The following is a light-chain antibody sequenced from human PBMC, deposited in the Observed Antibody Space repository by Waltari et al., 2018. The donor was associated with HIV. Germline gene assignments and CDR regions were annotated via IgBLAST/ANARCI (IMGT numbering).Light chain of an antibody. V-gene: IGKV3-20*01. CDR1: QSVTSTY. CDR3: QQYGSLQWT. Sequence: EIVLTQSPGTLSLSPGSRATLSCRASQSVTSTYFAWYQQKPGQAPRLLIYGASSRATGIPDRFSGTGSGTDFTLTISRLEPEDFALYYCQQYGSLQWTFGQGTKVEIK. J-gene: IGKJ1*01. CDR2: GAS.